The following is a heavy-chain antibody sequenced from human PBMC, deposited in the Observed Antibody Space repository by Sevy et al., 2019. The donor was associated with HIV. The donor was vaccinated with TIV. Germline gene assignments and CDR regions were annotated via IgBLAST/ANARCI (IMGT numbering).Heavy chain of an antibody. CDR1: GYTLSELS. V-gene: IGHV1-24*01. CDR2: FDPDDGET. Sequence: ALVKVSCKVSGYTLSELSMHWVRQPPGKGLEWMGRFDPDDGETIYGQRFQGRVTMTEDTSADTAYMELSSLRSEETAMYYCATAREYYSDNSGYLDYWGQGTPVTVSS. J-gene: IGHJ4*02. D-gene: IGHD3-22*01. CDR3: ATAREYYSDNSGYLDY.